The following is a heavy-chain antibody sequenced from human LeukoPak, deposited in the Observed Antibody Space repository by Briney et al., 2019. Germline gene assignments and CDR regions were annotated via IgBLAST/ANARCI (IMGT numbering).Heavy chain of an antibody. CDR2: VSDSGGST. Sequence: PGGSLRLSCAASGFTFSNYAMSWVRQAPGKGLEWVSSVSDSGGSTYYADSVRGRFTISRDNSKNTLYLQMNSLRAEDTAVYYCAKDIVIMVRGFDYWGQGTLVTVSS. V-gene: IGHV3-23*01. J-gene: IGHJ4*02. CDR3: AKDIVIMVRGFDY. D-gene: IGHD3-10*01. CDR1: GFTFSNYA.